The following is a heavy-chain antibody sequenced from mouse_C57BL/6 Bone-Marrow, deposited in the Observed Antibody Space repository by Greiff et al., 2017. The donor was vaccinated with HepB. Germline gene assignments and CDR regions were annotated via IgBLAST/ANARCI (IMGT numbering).Heavy chain of an antibody. CDR2: ISSGGSYT. CDR1: GFTFSSYG. CDR3: ARHGYYYGSSYGAY. V-gene: IGHV5-6*02. D-gene: IGHD1-1*01. J-gene: IGHJ3*01. Sequence: DVMLVESGGDLVKPGGSLKLSCAASGFTFSSYGMSWVRQTPDKRLEWVATISSGGSYTYYPDSVKGRFTISRDNAKNTLYLQMSSLKYEDTAMYYFARHGYYYGSSYGAYWGQGTLVTVSA.